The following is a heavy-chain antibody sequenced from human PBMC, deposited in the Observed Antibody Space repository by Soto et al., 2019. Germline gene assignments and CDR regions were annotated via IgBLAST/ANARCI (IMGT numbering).Heavy chain of an antibody. V-gene: IGHV1-69*01. CDR3: ARDWGGEQLVTSLNYYGMDV. Sequence: QVQLVQSGAEVKKPGSSVKVSCKASGGTFSSYAISWVRQAPGQGLEWMGGIIPIFGTANYAQKFQGRVTITADESTSTAYMELSSLRSEDTAVYYCARDWGGEQLVTSLNYYGMDVWGQGTTVTVSS. CDR2: IIPIFGTA. D-gene: IGHD6-6*01. J-gene: IGHJ6*02. CDR1: GGTFSSYA.